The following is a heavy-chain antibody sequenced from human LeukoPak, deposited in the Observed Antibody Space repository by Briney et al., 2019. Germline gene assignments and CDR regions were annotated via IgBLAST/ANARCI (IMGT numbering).Heavy chain of an antibody. CDR3: ARPRDPAMVLFDY. J-gene: IGHJ4*02. D-gene: IGHD5-18*01. V-gene: IGHV5-51*01. CDR2: IYPGDSDT. CDR1: GYSFTSYW. Sequence: GESLKISCKGSGYSFTSYWIGWVRQMPGRGLEWMGIIYPGDSDTRYSPSFQGQVTISADKSISTAYLQWSSLKASDTAMYYCARPRDPAMVLFDYWGQGTLVTVSS.